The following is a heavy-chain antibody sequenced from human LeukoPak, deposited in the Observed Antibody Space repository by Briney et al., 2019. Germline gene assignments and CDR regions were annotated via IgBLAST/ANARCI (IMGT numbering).Heavy chain of an antibody. J-gene: IGHJ3*02. D-gene: IGHD2-15*01. CDR1: GFTFSSYA. Sequence: GRSLRLSCAASGFTFSSYAMHWVRQAPGKWLEWVAVISYDGSNKYYADSVKGRFTISRDNSKNTLYLQMNSLRAEDTAVYYCAREDGYCSGGSCYHAFDIWGQGTMVTVSS. CDR3: AREDGYCSGGSCYHAFDI. CDR2: ISYDGSNK. V-gene: IGHV3-30-3*01.